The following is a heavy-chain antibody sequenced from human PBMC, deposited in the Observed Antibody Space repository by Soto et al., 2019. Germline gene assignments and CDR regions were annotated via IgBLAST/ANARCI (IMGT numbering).Heavy chain of an antibody. CDR3: ARHYSNYVDYYYGMDV. Sequence: PGESLKISCKGSGYSFTSYWISWVRQMPGKGLEWMGRIDPSDSYTNYSPSFQGHVTISADKSISTAYLQWSSLKASDTAMYYCARHYSNYVDYYYGMDVWGQGSTVTVSS. V-gene: IGHV5-10-1*01. CDR2: IDPSDSYT. CDR1: GYSFTSYW. J-gene: IGHJ6*02. D-gene: IGHD4-4*01.